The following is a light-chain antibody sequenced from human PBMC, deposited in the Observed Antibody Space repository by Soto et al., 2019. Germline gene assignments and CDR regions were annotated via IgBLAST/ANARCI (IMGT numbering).Light chain of an antibody. Sequence: EIVLTQSPATLSLSPGERATLSCVASQSVSSSYLLWYQQKPGQAPRLLIYDASNRASGTPARFSGSGSETDFTLTISSLEPEDFAVYYCQHRMNWPLTFGQGTRLEIK. CDR2: DAS. J-gene: IGKJ5*01. CDR1: QSVSSSY. V-gene: IGKV3D-20*02. CDR3: QHRMNWPLT.